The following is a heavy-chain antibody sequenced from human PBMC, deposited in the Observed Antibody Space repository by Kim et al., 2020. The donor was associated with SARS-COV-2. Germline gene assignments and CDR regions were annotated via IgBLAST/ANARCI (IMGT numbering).Heavy chain of an antibody. J-gene: IGHJ6*02. CDR2: ITWDGGST. Sequence: GGSLRLSCAASGFTFDDYAMHWVRQPPGKGLEWVSLITWDGGSTYYADSVKGRFTISRDNSKNSLFLQMNSLRAEDTALYYCAKDIRGSWSPYFYNYGMDVWGQGTTVTVSS. CDR3: AKDIRGSWSPYFYNYGMDV. D-gene: IGHD6-13*01. CDR1: GFTFDDYA. V-gene: IGHV3-43D*03.